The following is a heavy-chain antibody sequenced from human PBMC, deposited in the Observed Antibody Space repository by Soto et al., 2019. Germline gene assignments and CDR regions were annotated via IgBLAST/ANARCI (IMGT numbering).Heavy chain of an antibody. Sequence: PGGSLRLSCAASGFTFSSYSMNWVRQAPGKGLEWVSSISSSSSYIYYADSVKGRFTISRDNAKNSLYLQMNSLRAEDTAVYYCARDLSIAVAVTDFMDVWGQGTTVTASS. D-gene: IGHD6-19*01. CDR1: GFTFSSYS. CDR3: ARDLSIAVAVTDFMDV. CDR2: ISSSSSYI. V-gene: IGHV3-21*01. J-gene: IGHJ6*02.